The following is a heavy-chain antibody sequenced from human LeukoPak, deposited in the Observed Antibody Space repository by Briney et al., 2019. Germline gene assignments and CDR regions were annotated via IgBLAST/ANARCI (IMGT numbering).Heavy chain of an antibody. CDR1: GGSISSSSYY. CDR2: IYYSGST. V-gene: IGHV4-39*07. D-gene: IGHD3-10*01. Sequence: SETLSLTCTVSGGSISSSSYYWGWIRQPPGKGLEWIGSIYYSGSTYYNPSLKSRVTISVDTSKNQFSLKLSSVTAADTAVYYCARDSPSLGSGSHWFDPWGQGTLVTVSS. J-gene: IGHJ5*02. CDR3: ARDSPSLGSGSHWFDP.